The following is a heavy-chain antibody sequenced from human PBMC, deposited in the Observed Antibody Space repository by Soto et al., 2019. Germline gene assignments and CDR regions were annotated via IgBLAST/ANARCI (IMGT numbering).Heavy chain of an antibody. CDR1: GYSFTSYL. CDR2: IDPSDSYT. J-gene: IGHJ4*02. D-gene: IGHD3-3*01. V-gene: IGHV5-10-1*01. CDR3: ASKGLWSGYTVDY. Sequence: PGESLKISFKGSGYSFTSYLISWVRQMPVKGLEWMGRIDPSDSYTNYSPSFQGHVTISADKSISTAYLQWSSLKASDTAMYYCASKGLWSGYTVDYWGQGTLVTVSP.